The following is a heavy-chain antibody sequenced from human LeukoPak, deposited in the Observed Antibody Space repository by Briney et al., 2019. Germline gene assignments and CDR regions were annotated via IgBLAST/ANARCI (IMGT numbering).Heavy chain of an antibody. D-gene: IGHD3-22*01. CDR3: ARATPYYYDSSDYYPRGRFGY. CDR2: INPSGGST. Sequence: ASVKVSCKASGYTFTSYYMHWVRQAPGQGLEWMGIINPSGGSTSYAQKFQGRVTMTRDTSTSTVYMELSSLRSEDTAVYYCARATPYYYDSSDYYPRGRFGYWGQGTLVTVSS. V-gene: IGHV1-46*01. CDR1: GYTFTSYY. J-gene: IGHJ4*02.